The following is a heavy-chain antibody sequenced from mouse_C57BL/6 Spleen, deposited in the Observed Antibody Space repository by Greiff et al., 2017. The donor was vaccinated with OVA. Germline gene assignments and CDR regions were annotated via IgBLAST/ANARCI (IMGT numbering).Heavy chain of an antibody. D-gene: IGHD2-4*01. CDR3: ARSGDYDSYWYFDV. V-gene: IGHV1-52*01. J-gene: IGHJ1*03. CDR2: IDPSDSET. CDR1: GYTFTSYW. Sequence: VQLQQPGAELVRPGSSVKLSCKASGYTFTSYWMHWVKQRPIQGLEWIGNIDPSDSETHYNQKFKDKATLTVDKSSSTAYMQLSSLTSEDSAVYYCARSGDYDSYWYFDVWGTGTTVTVSS.